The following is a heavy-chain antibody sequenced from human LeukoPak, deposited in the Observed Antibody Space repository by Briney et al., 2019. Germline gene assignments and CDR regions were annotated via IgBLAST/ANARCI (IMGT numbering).Heavy chain of an antibody. D-gene: IGHD5-18*01. Sequence: GRSLRLSCAASGFTFSSYAMHRVRQAPGKGLEWVAVISYDGSNKYYADSVKGRFTISRDNSKNTLYLQMNSLRAEDTAVYYCARDLGIQLWSPGYWGQGTLVTVSS. CDR2: ISYDGSNK. CDR3: ARDLGIQLWSPGY. J-gene: IGHJ4*02. CDR1: GFTFSSYA. V-gene: IGHV3-30*04.